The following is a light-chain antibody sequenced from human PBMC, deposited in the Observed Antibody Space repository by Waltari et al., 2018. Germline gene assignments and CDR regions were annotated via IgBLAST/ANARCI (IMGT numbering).Light chain of an antibody. V-gene: IGKV3-11*01. CDR2: DAS. Sequence: EIALTQSPATLTLSPGERATRACRASQSVSSYLAWYQQKPGHSPRLLIYDASNRATGIPARFSGSGSETDFTLTISSLEPEDFAVYYCQQRSNWPPGLFTFGPGTKVDIK. CDR1: QSVSSY. CDR3: QQRSNWPPGLFT. J-gene: IGKJ3*01.